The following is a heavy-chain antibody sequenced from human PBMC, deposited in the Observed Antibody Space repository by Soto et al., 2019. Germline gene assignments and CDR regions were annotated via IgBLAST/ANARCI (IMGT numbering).Heavy chain of an antibody. CDR3: ARDVRGTDYYYYYGMDV. D-gene: IGHD1-26*01. CDR2: ISYDGSNK. Sequence: QVQLVESGGGVVQPGRSLRLYCAAFGFTFSSYAMHWVRQAPGKGLEWVAVISYDGSNKYYADSVKGRFTISRDNSKNALYLQMNSLRAEDTAVYYCARDVRGTDYYYYYGMDVWGQGTTVTVSS. J-gene: IGHJ6*02. V-gene: IGHV3-30-3*01. CDR1: GFTFSSYA.